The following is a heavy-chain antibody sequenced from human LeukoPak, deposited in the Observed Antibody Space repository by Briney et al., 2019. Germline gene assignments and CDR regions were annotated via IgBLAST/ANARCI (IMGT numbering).Heavy chain of an antibody. CDR1: GFTFSSYE. CDR3: ARDLLITMIVTMDV. J-gene: IGHJ6*04. CDR2: ISSSGSTM. V-gene: IGHV3-48*03. D-gene: IGHD3-22*01. Sequence: GGSLRLSCAASGFTFSSYEMNWVRQAPGKGLEWVSYISSSGSTMYYADSVKGRFTISRDNAKNSLYLQMNSLRAEDTAVYYCARDLLITMIVTMDVWGKGTTVTVSS.